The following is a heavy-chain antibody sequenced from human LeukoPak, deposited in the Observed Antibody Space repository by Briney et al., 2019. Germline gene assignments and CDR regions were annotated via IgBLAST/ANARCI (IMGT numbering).Heavy chain of an antibody. CDR2: ISYDGSNK. CDR1: GFTFNSYA. V-gene: IGHV3-30*18. D-gene: IGHD2-21*02. Sequence: GGSLRLSCAASGFTFNSYAMHWVRQAPGKGLEWVTVISYDGSNKYYVDSVKGRFTISRDNSKNTLYLQMNSLRAEDTAVYYCAKCNKVVTAICPFDYWGQGTLVTVSS. CDR3: AKCNKVVTAICPFDY. J-gene: IGHJ4*02.